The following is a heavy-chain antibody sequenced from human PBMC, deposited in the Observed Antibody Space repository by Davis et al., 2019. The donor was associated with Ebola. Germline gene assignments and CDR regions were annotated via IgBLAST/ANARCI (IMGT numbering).Heavy chain of an antibody. J-gene: IGHJ4*02. D-gene: IGHD6-19*01. V-gene: IGHV2-5*02. CDR3: SRWYSTGWYDY. Sequence: SGPTLVKPTQTLTLTCTFSGFSLSTSGVGVGWIRQPPGKALEWLALIYWDDDKRYSPSLKSRLTITKDTSKNQVVLTMTNMDPVDTATYYCSRWYSTGWYDYWGQGTLVTVSS. CDR1: GFSLSTSGVG. CDR2: IYWDDDK.